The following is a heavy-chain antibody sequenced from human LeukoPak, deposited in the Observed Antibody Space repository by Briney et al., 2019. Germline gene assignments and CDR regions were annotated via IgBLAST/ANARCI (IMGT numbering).Heavy chain of an antibody. V-gene: IGHV4-59*01. CDR1: GGSISSYY. D-gene: IGHD2-15*01. CDR2: IYYSGST. J-gene: IGHJ3*02. Sequence: PSETLSLTCTVSGGSISSYYWSWIRQPPGKRLEWIGYIYYSGSTNYNPSLKSRVTISVDTSKNQFSLKLSSVTAADTAVYYCARAGLVVVAATPSFAFDIWGQGTMVTVSS. CDR3: ARAGLVVVAATPSFAFDI.